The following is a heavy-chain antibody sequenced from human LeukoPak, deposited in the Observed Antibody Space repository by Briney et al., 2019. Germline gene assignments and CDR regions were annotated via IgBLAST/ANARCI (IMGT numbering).Heavy chain of an antibody. D-gene: IGHD5-24*01. V-gene: IGHV3-9*01. CDR3: TKGRSEEMSTMSGSFAS. J-gene: IGHJ4*02. Sequence: PGGSLRLSCEASGFIFDDFGMPWVRQAPGKGLEWVAGINWNSDYIAYADSVKGRFTISRDNAKNSLYLQMNGLRTEDTAFYFCTKGRSEEMSTMSGSFASWGLGTLVTVST. CDR1: GFIFDDFG. CDR2: INWNSDYI.